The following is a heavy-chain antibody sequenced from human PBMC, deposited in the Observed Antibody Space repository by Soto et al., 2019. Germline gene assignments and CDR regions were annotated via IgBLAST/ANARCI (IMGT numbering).Heavy chain of an antibody. V-gene: IGHV3-30-3*01. CDR1: GFTFSSYA. D-gene: IGHD1-26*01. CDR2: ISYDGSNK. CDR3: AREFLVGATLDYYYGMDV. Sequence: GGSLRLSCAASGFTFSSYAMHLVRQAPGKGLEWVAVISYDGSNKYYADSVKGRFTISRDNSKNTLYLQMNSLRAEDTAVYYCAREFLVGATLDYYYGMDVWGQGTTVTVSS. J-gene: IGHJ6*02.